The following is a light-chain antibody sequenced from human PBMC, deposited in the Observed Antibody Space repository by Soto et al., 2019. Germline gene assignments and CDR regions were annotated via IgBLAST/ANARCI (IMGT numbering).Light chain of an antibody. CDR2: GAS. CDR3: QHYEGWPPWT. V-gene: IGKV3-15*01. J-gene: IGKJ1*01. CDR1: QSVSSN. Sequence: EIVMTQSPATLSVSPGERVTLSCRASQSVSSNLAWYQHKPGQAPRLLIYGASTRATGVPARFSGSGSGTEFTLTISNLQSEDFGVYYCQHYEGWPPWTFGQGTEVEI.